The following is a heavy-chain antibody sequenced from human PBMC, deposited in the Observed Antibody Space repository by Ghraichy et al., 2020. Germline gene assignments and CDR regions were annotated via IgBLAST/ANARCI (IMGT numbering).Heavy chain of an antibody. D-gene: IGHD1-26*01. CDR1: GFTFSSYA. J-gene: IGHJ5*02. CDR3: AKLASGSYLSIVGDYNWFDP. V-gene: IGHV3-23*01. CDR2: ISGSGGST. Sequence: GGSLRLSCAASGFTFSSYAMSWVRQAPGKGLEWVSAISGSGGSTYYADSVKGRFTISRDNSKNTLYLQMNSLRAEDTAVYYCAKLASGSYLSIVGDYNWFDPWGQGTLVTVSS.